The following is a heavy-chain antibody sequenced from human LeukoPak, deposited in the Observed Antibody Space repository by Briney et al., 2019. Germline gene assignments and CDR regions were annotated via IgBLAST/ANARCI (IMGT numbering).Heavy chain of an antibody. CDR3: ARLLHDTRGYYYFDY. D-gene: IGHD3-22*01. CDR2: IYYSGSP. J-gene: IGHJ4*02. Sequence: SETLSLTCTVSGGSISSSSYYWGWIRQPPGEGPQWLGSIYYSGSPYDNPSLKSRVTISVDTSKNQFSLKLSSVTAADTAVYYCARLLHDTRGYYYFDYWGPGTLVTVSS. CDR1: GGSISSSSYY. V-gene: IGHV4-39*01.